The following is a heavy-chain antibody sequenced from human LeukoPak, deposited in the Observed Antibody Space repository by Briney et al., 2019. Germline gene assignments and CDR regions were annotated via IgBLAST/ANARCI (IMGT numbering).Heavy chain of an antibody. Sequence: PSETLSLTCTVSGGSISSSTYYWGWIRQPPGKGLEWIGSIYYSGSTYYNPSLKSRVTISVDTSKNQFSLKLSSVTAADTAEYYCASSGGPAAAGSYFDYWGQGTLVTVSS. J-gene: IGHJ4*02. D-gene: IGHD6-13*01. V-gene: IGHV4-39*07. CDR2: IYYSGST. CDR3: ASSGGPAAAGSYFDY. CDR1: GGSISSSTYY.